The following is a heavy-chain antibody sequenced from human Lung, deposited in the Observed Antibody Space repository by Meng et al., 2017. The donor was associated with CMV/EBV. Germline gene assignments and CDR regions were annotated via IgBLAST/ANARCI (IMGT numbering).Heavy chain of an antibody. CDR2: MNPNSGNT. J-gene: IGHJ6*02. V-gene: IGHV1-8*03. Sequence: ASVXVSXXASGYTFTSYDINWVRQATGQGLEWMGWMNPNSGNTGYAQKFQGRITITRNTSISTAYMELSSLRSEDTAVYYCARGRAGYYYYVMDVWGQGTTVTVSS. CDR1: GYTFTSYD. D-gene: IGHD6-19*01. CDR3: ARGRAGYYYYVMDV.